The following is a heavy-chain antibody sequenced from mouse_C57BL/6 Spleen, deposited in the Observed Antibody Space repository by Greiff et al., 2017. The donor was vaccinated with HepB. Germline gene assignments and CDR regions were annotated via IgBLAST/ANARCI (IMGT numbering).Heavy chain of an antibody. CDR2: ISDGGSYT. D-gene: IGHD2-4*01. CDR1: GFTFSSYA. Sequence: EVKVVESGGGLVKPGGSLKLSCAASGFTFSSYAMSWVRQTPEKRLEWVATISDGGSYTYYPDNVKGRFTISRDNAENNLYLQMSHLKSEDTAMYYCARVDYDWFAYWGQGTLVTVSA. CDR3: ARVDYDWFAY. J-gene: IGHJ3*01. V-gene: IGHV5-4*03.